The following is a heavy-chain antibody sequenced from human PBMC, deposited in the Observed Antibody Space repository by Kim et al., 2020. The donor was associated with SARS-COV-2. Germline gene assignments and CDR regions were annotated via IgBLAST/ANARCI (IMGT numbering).Heavy chain of an antibody. CDR1: GFTFSSYG. Sequence: GGSLRLSCAASGFTFSSYGMHWVRQAPGKGLEWVAVVSYDGSNKYYADSVKGRFTISRDNSKNTLYLHMNSLRAEDTAVYFCAKDHYYASGREGGNEYY. CDR2: VSYDGSNK. CDR3: AKDHYYASGREGGNEYY. D-gene: IGHD3-10*01. V-gene: IGHV3-30*18. J-gene: IGHJ4*01.